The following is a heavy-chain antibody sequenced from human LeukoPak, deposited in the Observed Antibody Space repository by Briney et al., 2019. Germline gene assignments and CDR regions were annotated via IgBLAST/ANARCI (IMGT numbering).Heavy chain of an antibody. Sequence: PGGSLRLSCAASGFTFSSYAMSWVRQAPGKGLVWVSRINDDGSTTSYADSVKGRFTISRDNSKNTLYLQMNSLRAEDTALYYCAKGLERESRLDSWGQGTLVTVSS. CDR3: AKGLERESRLDS. CDR1: GFTFSSYA. CDR2: INDDGSTT. V-gene: IGHV3-23*01. D-gene: IGHD1-1*01. J-gene: IGHJ4*02.